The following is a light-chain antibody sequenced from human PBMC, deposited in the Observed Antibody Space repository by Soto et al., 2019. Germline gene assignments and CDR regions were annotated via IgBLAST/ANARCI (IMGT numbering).Light chain of an antibody. CDR1: SSNVASNY. J-gene: IGLJ1*01. CDR2: MNN. V-gene: IGLV1-47*01. CDR3: AAWDDSLSGYV. Sequence: QSVLTQPPSASWTPGQRVTISCSGSSSNVASNYVYWYQQFPGTAPKYLIYMNNQRPSGVPDRFSGSKSGTSASLAISGLRSEDEADYYCAAWDDSLSGYVFGTGTKLTVL.